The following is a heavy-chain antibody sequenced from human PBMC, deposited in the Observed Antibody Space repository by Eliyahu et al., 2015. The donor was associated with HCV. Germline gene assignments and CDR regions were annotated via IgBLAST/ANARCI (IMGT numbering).Heavy chain of an antibody. D-gene: IGHD3-3*01. J-gene: IGHJ4*02. CDR2: ISWNSGSI. Sequence: EVQLVESGGGLVQPGRSLRLSCAASGFTFDDYAMHWVRQAPGEGLGGVSGISWNSGSIGYADSVKGRFTISRDNAKNSLYLQMNSLRAEDTALYYCARPLGRLFGFDYWGQGTLVTVSS. CDR3: ARPLGRLFGFDY. V-gene: IGHV3-9*01. CDR1: GFTFDDYA.